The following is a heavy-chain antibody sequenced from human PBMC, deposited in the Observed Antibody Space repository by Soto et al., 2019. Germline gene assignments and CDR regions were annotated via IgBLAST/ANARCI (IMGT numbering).Heavy chain of an antibody. J-gene: IGHJ5*02. V-gene: IGHV4-59*01. CDR3: ARRAVVAVTGSLDNWLDP. CDR2: VYNSGST. CDR1: GGSITSYN. Sequence: SETLSLTCTVSGGSITSYNWNWLRQPPGKALEWIGYVYNSGSTNYNPSLKSRVTISVDTSKNQFSLKVNSVTAADTAVYYCARRAVVAVTGSLDNWLDPWGQGILGTVSS. D-gene: IGHD2-21*01.